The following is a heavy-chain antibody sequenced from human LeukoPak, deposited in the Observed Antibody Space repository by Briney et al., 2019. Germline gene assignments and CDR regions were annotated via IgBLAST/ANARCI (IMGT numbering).Heavy chain of an antibody. CDR2: ISSSGSTI. V-gene: IGHV3-11*04. CDR1: GFTFSDHY. Sequence: KSGGSLRLSCAASGFTFSDHYMSWIRQAPGKGLEWVSYISSSGSTIYYADSVKGRFTISRDNAKNSLYLQMNSLRAEDTAVYYCAATYYDFWSGLHWFDPWGQGTLVTVSS. D-gene: IGHD3-3*01. J-gene: IGHJ5*02. CDR3: AATYYDFWSGLHWFDP.